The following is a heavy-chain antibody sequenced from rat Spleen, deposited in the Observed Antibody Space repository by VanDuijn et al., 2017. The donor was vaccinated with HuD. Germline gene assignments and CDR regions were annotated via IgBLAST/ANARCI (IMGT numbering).Heavy chain of an antibody. CDR2: INYDGSST. CDR3: ARQSPYYFDY. D-gene: IGHD3-1*01. V-gene: IGHV5-7*01. J-gene: IGHJ2*01. Sequence: EVQLVESGGGLVQPGKSLKLSCAASGFTFDDYHMAWVRQAPTKGLEWVASINYDGSSTYYRDSVKGRFTLSRDNAKSTLYLQMDSLRSEDTATYYCARQSPYYFDYWGQGVMVTVSS. CDR1: GFTFDDYH.